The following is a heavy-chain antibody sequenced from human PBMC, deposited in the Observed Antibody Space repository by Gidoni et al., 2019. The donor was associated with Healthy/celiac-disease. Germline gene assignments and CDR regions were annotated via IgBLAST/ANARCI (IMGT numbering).Heavy chain of an antibody. Sequence: QVQLQQSGPGLVKPSQTLSLTCAISGDSVYSNSAAWNWIRQSPSRGLEWLGRTYYRSNWYNDYAVAVKSRITINPDTSKNQCSRQLNSVTPEDTAVYYCARTGSSWYEAGMDVWGQGTTVTVSS. CDR2: TYYRSNWYN. D-gene: IGHD6-13*01. CDR1: GDSVYSNSAA. J-gene: IGHJ6*02. V-gene: IGHV6-1*01. CDR3: ARTGSSWYEAGMDV.